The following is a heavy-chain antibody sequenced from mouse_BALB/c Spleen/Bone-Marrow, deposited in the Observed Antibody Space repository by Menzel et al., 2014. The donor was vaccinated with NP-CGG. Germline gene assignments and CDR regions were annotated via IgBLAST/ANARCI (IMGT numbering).Heavy chain of an antibody. Sequence: EVNVVESGGGLVQPGGSMKLSCVASGFTFSNYWMNWVRQSPEKGLEWVAEIRLKSNNYATHYAESVKGRLTISRDDSKSSVYLQMNNLRAEDTGIYYCTWFAYWGQGTLVTVSA. CDR2: IRLKSNNYAT. V-gene: IGHV6-6*02. J-gene: IGHJ3*01. CDR1: GFTFSNYW. CDR3: TWFAY.